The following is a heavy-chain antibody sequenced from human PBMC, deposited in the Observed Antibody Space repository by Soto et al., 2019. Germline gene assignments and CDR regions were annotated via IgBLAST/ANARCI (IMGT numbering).Heavy chain of an antibody. Sequence: QVQLVQSGAEVKKPGASVKVSCKASGYTFTSYDINWVRQATGHGLEWMGWMNPNSGNTGYAQKFQGRVTMTRDTXINTAYMELSSLRSEDTAVYYCARDVARRSYQPIDFWGQGTLVTVSS. CDR2: MNPNSGNT. J-gene: IGHJ4*02. CDR1: GYTFTSYD. V-gene: IGHV1-8*01. CDR3: ARDVARRSYQPIDF. D-gene: IGHD2-2*01.